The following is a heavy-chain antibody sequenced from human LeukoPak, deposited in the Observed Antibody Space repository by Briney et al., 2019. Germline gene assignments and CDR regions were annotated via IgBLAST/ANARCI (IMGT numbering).Heavy chain of an antibody. Sequence: ASVKVSCKASGYTFTSYGISWVRQATGQGLEWMGWISAYNGNTNYAQKLQGRVTMTTDTSTSTAYMELRSLRSDDTAVYYCARVGDSSGYYYYFDYWGQGTLVTVSS. CDR3: ARVGDSSGYYYYFDY. CDR1: GYTFTSYG. D-gene: IGHD3-22*01. V-gene: IGHV1-18*01. CDR2: ISAYNGNT. J-gene: IGHJ4*02.